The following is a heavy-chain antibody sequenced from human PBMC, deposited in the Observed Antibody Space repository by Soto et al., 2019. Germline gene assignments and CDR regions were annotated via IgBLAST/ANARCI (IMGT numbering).Heavy chain of an antibody. CDR2: ISGGGET. CDR1: GFTFVSCA. V-gene: IGHV3-23*01. CDR3: AKAPFDIAASPGPIDY. D-gene: IGHD6-6*01. Sequence: PGGSLRLSCAASGFTFVSCAMHWVRQAPGKGLEWVSSISGGGETFYADSVKGRFTVSRDNSKNTLHLQMNSLRAEDTAVYFCAKAPFDIAASPGPIDYWGLGTLVTVSS. J-gene: IGHJ4*02.